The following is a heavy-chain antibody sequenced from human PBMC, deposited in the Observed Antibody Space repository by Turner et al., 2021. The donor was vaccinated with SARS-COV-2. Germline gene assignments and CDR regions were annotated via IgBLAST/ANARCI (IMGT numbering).Heavy chain of an antibody. Sequence: QVQLVQSGAEVKKPGASVKVSCKASGYTFIGYYMHWVRQAPGQGLEWMGWINPNSGATNYAQKFQGRVTMTRDTSISTAYMELSRLRSDDTAVYYCARLGGGDRPGDYWGQGTLVTVSS. CDR3: ARLGGGDRPGDY. V-gene: IGHV1-2*02. CDR2: INPNSGAT. D-gene: IGHD2-21*02. J-gene: IGHJ4*02. CDR1: GYTFIGYY.